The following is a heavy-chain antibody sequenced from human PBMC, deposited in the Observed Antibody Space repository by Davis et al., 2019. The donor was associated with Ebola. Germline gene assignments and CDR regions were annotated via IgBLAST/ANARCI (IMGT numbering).Heavy chain of an antibody. Sequence: MPGGSLRLSCAVYGGSSSGYYWSWIRPPPGKGLEWIGEINHSGSTNYNPSLKSRVTISVDTSKNQFSLKLSSVTAADTAVYYCARASTVTPFDYWGQGTLVTVSS. CDR3: ARASTVTPFDY. D-gene: IGHD4-11*01. CDR2: INHSGST. V-gene: IGHV4-34*01. CDR1: GGSSSGYY. J-gene: IGHJ4*02.